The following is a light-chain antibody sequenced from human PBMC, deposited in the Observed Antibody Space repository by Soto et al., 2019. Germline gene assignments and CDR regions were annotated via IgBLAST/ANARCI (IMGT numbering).Light chain of an antibody. J-gene: IGKJ1*01. V-gene: IGKV2-28*01. CDR3: MQGLQTPWT. Sequence: DIVMTQSPLSLSVTPGEPASVSCRSSQSLLHSDGFNYLEWYLQKPGQSPQLLIYLGSTRASGVPNRFTGSGLDTDFTLKITRVEAEDLGIYYCMQGLQTPWTFGQGTKVEFK. CDR1: QSLLHSDGFNY. CDR2: LGS.